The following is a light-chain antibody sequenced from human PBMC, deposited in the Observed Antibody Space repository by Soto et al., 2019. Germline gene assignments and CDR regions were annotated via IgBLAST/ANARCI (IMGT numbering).Light chain of an antibody. Sequence: DIQMTQSPSTLSASVGDRVTITCRASQSISSWLAWYQQKPGKAPKVLIYGASTLQSGVPPRFGGSGSGTAFTLTISSLQPEDFANYFCQQVHDYPITFGGGTKVDIK. J-gene: IGKJ4*01. CDR2: GAS. CDR1: QSISSW. V-gene: IGKV1-5*01. CDR3: QQVHDYPIT.